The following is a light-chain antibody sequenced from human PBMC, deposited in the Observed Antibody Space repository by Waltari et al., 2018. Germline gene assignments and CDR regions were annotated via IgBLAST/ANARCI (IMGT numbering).Light chain of an antibody. CDR2: KVS. CDR1: QSLVPSHGNTY. Sequence: DAVMTQSPLSLPVTLGQPASISCRSSQSLVPSHGNTYLNCFQQRPGQSPRRLIYKVSNRDSGVPGRFSGSGSDTNFTLTISRVEAGDVGVYYCMQGTHWLTFGGGTKVEIK. V-gene: IGKV2-30*02. J-gene: IGKJ4*01. CDR3: MQGTHWLT.